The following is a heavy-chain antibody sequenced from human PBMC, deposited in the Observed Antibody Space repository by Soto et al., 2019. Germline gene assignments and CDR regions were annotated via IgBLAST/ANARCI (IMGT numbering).Heavy chain of an antibody. CDR3: ARWLGYGPHFDY. CDR1: GGSISSGDYY. Sequence: SETLSLTCTVSGGSISSGDYYGSWIRQPPGKGLEWIGYIYYSGSTYYNPSLKSRVTISVDTSKNQFSLKLSSVTAADTAVYYCARWLGYGPHFDYWGQGTLVTVSS. CDR2: IYYSGST. D-gene: IGHD5-12*01. V-gene: IGHV4-30-4*01. J-gene: IGHJ4*02.